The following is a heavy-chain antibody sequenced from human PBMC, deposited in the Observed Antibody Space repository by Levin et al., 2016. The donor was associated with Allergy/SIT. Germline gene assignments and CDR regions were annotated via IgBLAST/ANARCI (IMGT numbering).Heavy chain of an antibody. CDR3: ARVPRDGYNYVPDY. CDR2: ISGSGGST. D-gene: IGHD5-24*01. J-gene: IGHJ4*02. CDR1: GFTFSSYA. V-gene: IGHV3-23*01. Sequence: GESLKISCAASGFTFSSYAMSWVRQAPGKGLEWVSAISGSGGSTYYADSVKGRFTISRDNAKNSLYLQMNSLRAEDTAVYYCARVPRDGYNYVPDYWGQGTLVTVSS.